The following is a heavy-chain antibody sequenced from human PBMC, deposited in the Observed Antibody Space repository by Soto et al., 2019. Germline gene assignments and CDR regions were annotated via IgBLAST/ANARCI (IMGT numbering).Heavy chain of an antibody. V-gene: IGHV3-21*01. CDR1: GFTFRSFT. Sequence: GGSLRLSCAASGFTFRSFTMNWVRQAPGKGLEWVSTISSNSAYIYYTDALRGRFTISRDNAKNSLHLRMNSLRAEDTAVYYCTRDASRDSSARGWFDPWGPGTLVTVSS. CDR2: ISSNSAYI. D-gene: IGHD6-13*01. CDR3: TRDASRDSSARGWFDP. J-gene: IGHJ5*02.